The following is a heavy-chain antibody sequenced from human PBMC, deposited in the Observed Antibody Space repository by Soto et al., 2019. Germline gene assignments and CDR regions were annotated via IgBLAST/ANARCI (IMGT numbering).Heavy chain of an antibody. CDR3: ARGGPVVVPGVWFDP. D-gene: IGHD2-2*01. Sequence: QVQLQQWGAGLLKPSETLSLTCAVYGGSFSGYYWSWIRQPPGKGLEWIGEINHSGSTNYNPSLKSRVTISVDTSKNQFSLKLSSVTAADTAVYYCARGGPVVVPGVWFDPWGQGTLVTVSS. CDR1: GGSFSGYY. CDR2: INHSGST. V-gene: IGHV4-34*01. J-gene: IGHJ5*02.